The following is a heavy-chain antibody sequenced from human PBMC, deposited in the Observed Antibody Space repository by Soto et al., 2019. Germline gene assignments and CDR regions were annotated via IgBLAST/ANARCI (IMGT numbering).Heavy chain of an antibody. CDR3: ARDRPGIGTSCWFDP. Sequence: GGSLRLSCATSGFAFNTYGMHWVRQAPGKGLEWVAVIWSDGTYRNYEDSVKGRFTIFIDNSKNTVYLQMDSLRAEDTALYYCARDRPGIGTSCWFDPWGQGTLVTVSS. D-gene: IGHD6-13*01. CDR2: IWSDGTYR. V-gene: IGHV3-33*01. J-gene: IGHJ5*02. CDR1: GFAFNTYG.